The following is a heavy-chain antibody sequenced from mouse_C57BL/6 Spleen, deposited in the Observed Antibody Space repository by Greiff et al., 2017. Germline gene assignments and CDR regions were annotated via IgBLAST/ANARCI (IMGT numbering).Heavy chain of an antibody. Sequence: QVQLKQPGAELVKPGASVKMSCKASGYTFTSYWITWVKQRPGQGLEWIGGIYPGSGSTNYNEKFKSKATLTVDTSSSTAYMQLSSLTSEDSAVYYCARRRSLVGTMDYWGQGTSVTVSS. J-gene: IGHJ4*01. D-gene: IGHD2-10*02. V-gene: IGHV1-55*01. CDR1: GYTFTSYW. CDR2: IYPGSGST. CDR3: ARRRSLVGTMDY.